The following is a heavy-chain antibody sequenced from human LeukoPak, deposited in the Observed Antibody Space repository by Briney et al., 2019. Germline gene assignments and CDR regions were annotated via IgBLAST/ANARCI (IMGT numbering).Heavy chain of an antibody. CDR2: ISYDGGTNK. CDR1: EFTFSNYD. D-gene: IGHD4-17*01. CDR3: ARVVTVTTNLDAFDI. J-gene: IGHJ3*02. V-gene: IGHV3-30*19. Sequence: PGGSLRLSCAASEFTFSNYDMHWVRQAPGKGLEWVAVISYDGGTNKYYADSVKGRFTISRDNSKNTLYLQMNSLRAEDTAVYYCARVVTVTTNLDAFDIWGQGTMVTVSS.